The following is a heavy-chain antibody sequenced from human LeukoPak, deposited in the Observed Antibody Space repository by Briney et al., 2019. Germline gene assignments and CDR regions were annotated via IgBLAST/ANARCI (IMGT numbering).Heavy chain of an antibody. CDR1: GYTLTELS. CDR2: FDPEDGET. CDR3: ATPRYPYYYCMDV. D-gene: IGHD3-9*01. Sequence: ASVKVSCKVSGYTLTELSMHWVRQAPGKGLEWMGGFDPEDGETTYAQQFHGRVTMTEDTSTDTAYMELSSLRSDDTAVYYCATPRYPYYYCMDVWGKGTTVTVSS. J-gene: IGHJ6*03. V-gene: IGHV1-24*01.